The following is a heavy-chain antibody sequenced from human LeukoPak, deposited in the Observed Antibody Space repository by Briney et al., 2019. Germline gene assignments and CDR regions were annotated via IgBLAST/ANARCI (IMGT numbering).Heavy chain of an antibody. D-gene: IGHD1-26*01. V-gene: IGHV3-11*01. CDR1: GFTFSDYY. J-gene: IGHJ3*02. CDR2: ISSSGSTI. Sequence: PGGSLRLSCAAPGFTFSDYYMSWIRQAPGKGLEGVSYISSSGSTIYYADSVKGRFTISRDNAKNSLYLQMNILRAEDTAVYYCARPLAPWWELRGGPNAFDIWGQGTMVTVSS. CDR3: ARPLAPWWELRGGPNAFDI.